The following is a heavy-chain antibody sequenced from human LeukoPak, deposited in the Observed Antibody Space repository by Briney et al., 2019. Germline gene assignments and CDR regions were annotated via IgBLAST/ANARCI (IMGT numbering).Heavy chain of an antibody. Sequence: PGRSLRLSCAASEFTFTTYGMHWVRQAPGKGLEWVAFIYYDGSNIYYADYVKGRFTISRDISKNTLYLQMDSLRAEDTAIYYCARDWKTISFDYWGQGTLVTVCS. CDR3: ARDWKTISFDY. CDR2: IYYDGSNI. J-gene: IGHJ4*02. D-gene: IGHD1-1*01. CDR1: EFTFTTYG. V-gene: IGHV3-33*01.